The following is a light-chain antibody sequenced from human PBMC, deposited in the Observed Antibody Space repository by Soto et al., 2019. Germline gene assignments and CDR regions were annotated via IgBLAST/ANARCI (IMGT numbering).Light chain of an antibody. J-gene: IGKJ4*01. Sequence: EVVMAQSPATLSVSPGERVTLSCRASQSINNDLAWYQQKVGQGPRLLIYGASTRATGIPARFSGSRSGTEFTLIISSLQSEDSAVYYCQQYNKWPPLTFGRGTKVEIK. V-gene: IGKV3-15*01. CDR2: GAS. CDR3: QQYNKWPPLT. CDR1: QSINND.